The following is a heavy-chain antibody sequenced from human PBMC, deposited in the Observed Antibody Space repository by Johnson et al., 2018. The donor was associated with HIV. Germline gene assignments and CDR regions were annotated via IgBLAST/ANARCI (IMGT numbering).Heavy chain of an antibody. J-gene: IGHJ3*02. CDR3: ARGELWLDDAFDI. D-gene: IGHD5-18*01. V-gene: IGHV3-11*04. CDR1: GFTFSDYY. CDR2: ISSSGSTI. Sequence: QVQLVESGGGLVKPGGSLRLSCVASGFTFSDYYMTWIRQAPRKGLEWVSYISSSGSTIYYAESVKGRFTISRDNAKNSLYLQMNSRRAEDTAVYYCARGELWLDDAFDIWGQGTMVTVSS.